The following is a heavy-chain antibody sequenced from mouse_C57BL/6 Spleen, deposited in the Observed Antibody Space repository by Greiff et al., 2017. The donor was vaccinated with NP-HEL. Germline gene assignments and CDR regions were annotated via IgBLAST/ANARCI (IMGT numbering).Heavy chain of an antibody. J-gene: IGHJ3*01. CDR2: IYPGDGDT. CDR3: ARSPYYSVFAY. Sequence: VQLQESGPELVKPGASVKISCKASGYAFSSSWMNWVKQRPGKGLEWIGRIYPGDGDTNYNGKFKGKATLTADKSSSTAYMQLSSLTSEDSAVYFCARSPYYSVFAYWGQGTLVTVSA. V-gene: IGHV1-82*01. D-gene: IGHD2-12*01. CDR1: GYAFSSSW.